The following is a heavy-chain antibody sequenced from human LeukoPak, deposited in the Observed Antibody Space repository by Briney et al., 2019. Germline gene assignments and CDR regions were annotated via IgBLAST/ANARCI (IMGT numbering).Heavy chain of an antibody. CDR2: ISSNSRYI. D-gene: IGHD6-13*01. V-gene: IGHV3-21*06. Sequence: GGSLRLSCAASGFTFSTYSMNWVRQAPGKGLEWVSSISSNSRYIYYADSMRGRFTISRDNAKNSLYLQLNSLKPEDTAVYYCAMVAEEAAFDSWGQGTLVTVSS. J-gene: IGHJ4*02. CDR3: AMVAEEAAFDS. CDR1: GFTFSTYS.